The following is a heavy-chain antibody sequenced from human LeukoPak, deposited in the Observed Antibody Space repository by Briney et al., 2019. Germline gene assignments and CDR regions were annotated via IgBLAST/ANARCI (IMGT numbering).Heavy chain of an antibody. CDR1: GDSVSSDSAA. J-gene: IGHJ4*02. CDR2: TYYRSKWYN. V-gene: IGHV6-1*01. Sequence: SQTLSLTCAISGDSVSSDSAAWNWIRQSPSRGLEWLGRTYYRSKWYNDYAVSVRSRIIINPDTSKDQFSLQLNSVTPEDTAVYYCARHTSAPGTFDFWGQGTLVTVSS. CDR3: ARHTSAPGTFDF. D-gene: IGHD6-13*01.